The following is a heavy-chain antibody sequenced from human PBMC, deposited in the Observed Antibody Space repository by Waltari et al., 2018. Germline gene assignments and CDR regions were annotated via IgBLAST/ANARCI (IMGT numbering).Heavy chain of an antibody. CDR3: ATYIGASVGTAAFDV. CDR2: ISYAGTT. CDR1: GGSIDTPKHY. V-gene: IGHV4-39*01. Sequence: QLQLQESGPGPVKPSETLSLTCSVAGGSIDTPKHYWSWIRQPPGQGLEWIGTISYAGTTYTNHSLRSRLPMSRDTSKNQLSLTLGSTTAADTAVYYCATYIGASVGTAAFDVWGQGTMVTVSS. J-gene: IGHJ3*01. D-gene: IGHD5-12*01.